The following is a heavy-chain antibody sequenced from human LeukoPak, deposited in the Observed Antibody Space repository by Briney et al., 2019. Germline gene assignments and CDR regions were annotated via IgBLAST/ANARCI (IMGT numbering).Heavy chain of an antibody. D-gene: IGHD3-3*01. J-gene: IGHJ4*02. CDR1: GFSFGNYS. V-gene: IGHV3-30-3*01. Sequence: GGSLRLSCAASGFSFGNYSMHWVRQAPGKGLEWVAVISYDGSNKYYADSVKGRFTISRDNSKNTLYLRMNSLRAEDTAVYYCARAGSPYYDFWSGYYFFDYWGQGTLVTVSS. CDR3: ARAGSPYYDFWSGYYFFDY. CDR2: ISYDGSNK.